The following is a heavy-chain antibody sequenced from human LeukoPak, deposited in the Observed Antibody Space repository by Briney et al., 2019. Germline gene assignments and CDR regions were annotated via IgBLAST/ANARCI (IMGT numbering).Heavy chain of an antibody. CDR2: ISKSSGTM. Sequence: GGSLRLSCAASGFTFSSYTMNWVRQAPGEGLEWVPYISKSSGTMSYADSVKGRFTISRDNAKKSLFLQMNSLRDEDTAVYYCARDENWGFDYWGQGTLVTVSS. V-gene: IGHV3-48*02. CDR1: GFTFSSYT. CDR3: ARDENWGFDY. D-gene: IGHD7-27*01. J-gene: IGHJ4*02.